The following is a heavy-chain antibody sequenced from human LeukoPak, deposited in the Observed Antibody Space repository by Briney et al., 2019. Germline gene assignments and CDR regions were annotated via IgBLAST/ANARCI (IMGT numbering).Heavy chain of an antibody. CDR2: IYYSGST. CDR3: ASGRGLLPIDY. J-gene: IGHJ4*02. V-gene: IGHV4-59*01. D-gene: IGHD2-15*01. Sequence: PSGTLSLTCTVSGGSISSYYWSWIRQPPGKGLEWIGYIYYSGSTNYNPSLKSRVTISVDTSKNQFSLKLSSVTAADTAVYYCASGRGLLPIDYWGQGTLVTVSS. CDR1: GGSISSYY.